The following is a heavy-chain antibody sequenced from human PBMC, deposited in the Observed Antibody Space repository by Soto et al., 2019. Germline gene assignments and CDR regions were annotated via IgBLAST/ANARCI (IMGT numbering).Heavy chain of an antibody. CDR3: ARGVRSTVTTRGWFDP. CDR1: GGSFTGYY. Sequence: QVQLQQWGAGLLKPSETLSLTCAVYGGSFTGYYWSWIRQPPGKGLEWIGQITHSGSTNYNPSLKRRVTLSIVTSTNQFSLKLSSVTAADTAVYYCARGVRSTVTTRGWFDPWGQGTLVTVSS. D-gene: IGHD4-17*01. J-gene: IGHJ5*02. CDR2: ITHSGST. V-gene: IGHV4-34*02.